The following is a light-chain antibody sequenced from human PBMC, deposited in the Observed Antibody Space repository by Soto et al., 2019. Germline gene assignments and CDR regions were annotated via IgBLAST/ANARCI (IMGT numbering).Light chain of an antibody. J-gene: IGLJ3*02. V-gene: IGLV2-14*01. Sequence: QSALTQPASVSGSPGQSITITCTGTSSDVGRYNYVSWYQQHPGKAPKLMIYEVSNRPSGVSNRFSGSKSGNTASLTISGLQAEDEADYYCSSYTSSSTLDWVFGGGTKVTVL. CDR3: SSYTSSSTLDWV. CDR2: EVS. CDR1: SSDVGRYNY.